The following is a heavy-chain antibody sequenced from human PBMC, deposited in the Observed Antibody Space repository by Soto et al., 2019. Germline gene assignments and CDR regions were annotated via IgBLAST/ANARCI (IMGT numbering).Heavy chain of an antibody. CDR1: GGPMTSYY. Sequence: SETLSLTCTVPGGPMTSYYWTWIRQPAGKGLEWIGRVYSSGGTHYNPSLKSRVTISLDTSKNQFSLRLLSVTDADTAVYFCARGQRFSDWFDPWGQGTLVTAPQ. CDR3: ARGQRFSDWFDP. J-gene: IGHJ5*02. V-gene: IGHV4-4*07. CDR2: VYSSGGT. D-gene: IGHD3-3*01.